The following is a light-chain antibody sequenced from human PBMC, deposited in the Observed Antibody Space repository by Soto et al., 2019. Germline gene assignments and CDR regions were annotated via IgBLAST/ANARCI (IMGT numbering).Light chain of an antibody. CDR3: QQRSNWPLT. CDR1: QSVGSS. V-gene: IGKV3-11*01. J-gene: IGKJ5*01. Sequence: PATLSLSPGESATLSCRASQSVGSSLAWYQQRPGQAPRLLIYDAFIRATGIPARFSGSESGTDFTLTISSLEPEDFAVYYCQQRSNWPLTLGQGTRLEIK. CDR2: DAF.